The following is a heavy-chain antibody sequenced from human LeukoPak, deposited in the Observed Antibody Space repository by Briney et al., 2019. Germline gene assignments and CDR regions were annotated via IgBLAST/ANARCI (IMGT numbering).Heavy chain of an antibody. J-gene: IGHJ3*02. CDR1: GFTFSTYS. CDR2: ISTSSSYI. V-gene: IGHV3-21*01. Sequence: GGSLRLSCAASGFTFSTYSMNWVRQAPGKGLEWVSSISTSSSYIYYADSVKGRFTISRDNAKNSLYLQMNSLRAEDTAVYYCASLSSSIAAAGYDAFDTWGRGTMVTVSS. D-gene: IGHD6-13*01. CDR3: ASLSSSIAAAGYDAFDT.